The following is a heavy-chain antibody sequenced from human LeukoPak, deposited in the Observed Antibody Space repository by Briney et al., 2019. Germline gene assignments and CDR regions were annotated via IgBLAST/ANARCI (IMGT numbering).Heavy chain of an antibody. CDR3: ARADYDFWSGYYRGCWFGP. V-gene: IGHV4-34*01. CDR2: INHSGST. Sequence: SETLSLTCAVYGGSFSGYYWSWIRQPPGKGLEWIGEINHSGSTNYNPSLKSRVTISVDTSKNQFSLKLSSVTAADTAVYYCARADYDFWSGYYRGCWFGPWGQGTLVTVSS. D-gene: IGHD3-3*01. CDR1: GGSFSGYY. J-gene: IGHJ5*02.